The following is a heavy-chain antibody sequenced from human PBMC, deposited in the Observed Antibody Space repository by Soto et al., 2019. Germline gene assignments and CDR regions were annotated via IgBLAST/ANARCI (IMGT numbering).Heavy chain of an antibody. Sequence: GGSLRLSCAASGFTFSSYAMSRVRQAPGKGLEWVSAISGSGGSTYYADSVKGRFTISRDNSKNTLYLQMNSLRAEDKAVYYCAKNDGFIKFDPWGQGTLVTVSS. CDR1: GFTFSSYA. V-gene: IGHV3-23*01. D-gene: IGHD3-10*01. J-gene: IGHJ5*02. CDR3: AKNDGFIKFDP. CDR2: ISGSGGST.